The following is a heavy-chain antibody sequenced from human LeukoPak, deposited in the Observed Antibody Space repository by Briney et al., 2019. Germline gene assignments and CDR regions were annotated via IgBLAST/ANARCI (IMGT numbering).Heavy chain of an antibody. J-gene: IGHJ1*01. CDR2: ISGSGGST. CDR1: GFTFSSYA. CDR3: ASPAFCGGDCYSWYFQH. V-gene: IGHV3-23*01. D-gene: IGHD2-21*02. Sequence: PGGSLRLSCAASGFTFSSYAMSWVRQAPGNGLEWVSAISGSGGSTYYADSVKGRFTISRDNSKNTLYLQMNSLRAEDTAVYYCASPAFCGGDCYSWYFQHWGQGTLVTVSS.